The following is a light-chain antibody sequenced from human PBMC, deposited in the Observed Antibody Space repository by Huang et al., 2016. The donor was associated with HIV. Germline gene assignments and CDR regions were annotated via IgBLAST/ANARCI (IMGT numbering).Light chain of an antibody. Sequence: DILLTQSPDSLAVSLGESATLTCRSSRSLLFASNSKNFLAWYQQKPGQSPKLLMYIASLRESGVPERFTGSGSGTEFTLTIASLQAEDVAVYYCQQFYNMPYTFGRGTRLEI. CDR2: IAS. CDR3: QQFYNMPYT. V-gene: IGKV4-1*01. CDR1: RSLLFASNSKNF. J-gene: IGKJ2*01.